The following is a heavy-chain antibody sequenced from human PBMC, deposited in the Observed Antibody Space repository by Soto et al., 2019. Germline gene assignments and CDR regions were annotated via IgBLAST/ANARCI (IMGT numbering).Heavy chain of an antibody. CDR2: IYYSGST. V-gene: IGHV4-61*01. J-gene: IGHJ3*02. D-gene: IGHD2-21*01. CDR3: ARNRGDPTLAFGI. Sequence: QVQLQESGPGLVKPSETLSLTCTVSDGSVSSGSYYWNWIRQPPGKGLEWLGFIYYSGSTHYNPSLQSRVTISVDTSRNPFSLTLSSVTAADTAIYYCARNRGDPTLAFGIWGQGTMVTVSS. CDR1: DGSVSSGSYY.